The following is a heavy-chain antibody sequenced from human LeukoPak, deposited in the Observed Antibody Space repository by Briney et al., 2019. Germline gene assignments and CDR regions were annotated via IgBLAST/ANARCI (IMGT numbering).Heavy chain of an antibody. D-gene: IGHD5-18*01. CDR1: GFTFSSYG. CDR2: IRYDGSNK. J-gene: IGHJ4*02. CDR3: AKDPGTAMVTLPYYFDY. Sequence: PGGSLRLSCAASGFTFSSYGMHWVRQAPGKGLEWVAFIRYDGSNKYYADSVKGRFTVSRDNSKNTLYLQMNSLRAEDTAVYYCAKDPGTAMVTLPYYFDYWGQGTLVTVSS. V-gene: IGHV3-30*02.